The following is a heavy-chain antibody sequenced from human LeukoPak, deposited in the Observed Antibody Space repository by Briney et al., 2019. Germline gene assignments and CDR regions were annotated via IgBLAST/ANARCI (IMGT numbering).Heavy chain of an antibody. J-gene: IGHJ4*02. CDR3: ARVNGDYERGGAPDY. D-gene: IGHD4-17*01. CDR1: GFTFSTYT. V-gene: IGHV3-21*01. Sequence: GGSLRLSCAASGFTFSTYTMNWVRQAPGKGLEWVSSISSSSIYIYYTDSVKGRSTISRDNARNSVYLQMNNLRAEDTAVYYCARVNGDYERGGAPDYWGQGTLVTVSS. CDR2: ISSSSIYI.